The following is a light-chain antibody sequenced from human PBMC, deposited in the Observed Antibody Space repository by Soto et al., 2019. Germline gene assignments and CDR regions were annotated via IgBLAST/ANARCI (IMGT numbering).Light chain of an antibody. CDR3: QQYNNWPPWT. J-gene: IGKJ1*01. Sequence: EVVMTQSPATLSVSPGERATLSCRASQSISSDLAWYQQKPGQAPRLLIYGASTRASDIPARFSGSGSGTEFTLNIRSLQSEDFAVYYCQQYNNWPPWTFAQGTKVDIK. V-gene: IGKV3-15*01. CDR1: QSISSD. CDR2: GAS.